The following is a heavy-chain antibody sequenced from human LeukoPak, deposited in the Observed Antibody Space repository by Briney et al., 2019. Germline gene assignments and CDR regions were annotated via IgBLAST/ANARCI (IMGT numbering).Heavy chain of an antibody. CDR2: ISGSGGST. Sequence: GGSLRLSCAASRFTFSSYAMSWVRQAPEKGLEWVSVISGSGGSTDYADSVKGRFTISRDNSKNTLYLQTNSLRAEDTAVYYCAKAVYRITMVQEPLDFWGQGTLVTVSS. J-gene: IGHJ4*02. D-gene: IGHD3-10*01. CDR3: AKAVYRITMVQEPLDF. CDR1: RFTFSSYA. V-gene: IGHV3-23*01.